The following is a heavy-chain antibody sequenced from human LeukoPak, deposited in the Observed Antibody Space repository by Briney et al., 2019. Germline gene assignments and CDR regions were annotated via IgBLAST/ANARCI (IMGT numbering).Heavy chain of an antibody. J-gene: IGHJ6*02. V-gene: IGHV1-18*01. CDR2: ISAYNGNT. CDR1: GYTFTSYG. D-gene: IGHD3-10*01. CDR3: ARAWFGELSRYYYYYGMDV. Sequence: ASVKVSRKASGYTFTSYGISWVRQAPGQGLEWMGWISAYNGNTNYAQELQGRVTMTTDTSTSTAYMELRSLRSDDTAVYYCARAWFGELSRYYYYYGMDVWGQGTTVTVSS.